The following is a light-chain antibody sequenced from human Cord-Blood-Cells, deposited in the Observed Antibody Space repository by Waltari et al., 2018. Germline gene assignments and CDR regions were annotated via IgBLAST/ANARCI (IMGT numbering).Light chain of an antibody. CDR1: SSDVGSYNL. J-gene: IGLJ3*02. CDR3: CSYAGSL. CDR2: EFS. Sequence: QSALTQPASVSGSTGQSITISCTGTSSDVGSYNLVSWYQQHPGKAPKLMIYEFSKRPSGVSNHFSGSKSGNTASLTISGLQAEDEADYYCCSYAGSLFGGGTKLTVL. V-gene: IGLV2-23*02.